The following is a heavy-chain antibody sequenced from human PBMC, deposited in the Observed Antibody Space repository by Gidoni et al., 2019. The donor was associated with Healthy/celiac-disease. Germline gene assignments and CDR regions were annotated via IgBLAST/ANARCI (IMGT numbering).Heavy chain of an antibody. V-gene: IGHV3-21*01. J-gene: IGHJ5*02. CDR3: ARDTPYYYGSGSYYNVDP. CDR2: ISSSSSYI. CDR1: GFTFSSYS. D-gene: IGHD3-10*01. Sequence: EVQLVESGGGLVKPGGSLRLSCAASGFTFSSYSMNWVRQAPGKGLEWVSSISSSSSYIYYADSVKGRFTISRDNAKNSLYLQMNSLRAEDTAVYYCARDTPYYYGSGSYYNVDPWGQGTLVTVSS.